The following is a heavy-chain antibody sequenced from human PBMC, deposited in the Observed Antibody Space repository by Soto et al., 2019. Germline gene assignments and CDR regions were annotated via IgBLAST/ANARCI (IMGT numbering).Heavy chain of an antibody. J-gene: IGHJ6*02. CDR2: INHSGST. V-gene: IGHV4-34*01. CDR1: GGSFSGYY. D-gene: IGHD1-26*01. CDR3: ARARVGYGMDV. Sequence: KPSETLSLTCAVYGGSFSGYYWSWIRQPPGKGLEWIGEINHSGSTNYSPSLKSRVTISVDTSKNQCSLKLSSVTAADTAVYYCARARVGYGMDVWGQGTTVTVSS.